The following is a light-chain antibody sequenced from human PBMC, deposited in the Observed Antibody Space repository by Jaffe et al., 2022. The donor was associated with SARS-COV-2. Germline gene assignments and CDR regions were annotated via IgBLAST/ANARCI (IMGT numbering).Light chain of an antibody. CDR2: GAS. V-gene: IGKV3-20*01. J-gene: IGKJ1*01. Sequence: EIVLTQSPGTLSLSPGERATLSCRASESVTSSHIDWYQQKAGQAPRLLIYGASSRATGVPGRFSGSGSGTDFTLTISRLEPEDFAVYYCQHFDSSFLRTFGQGTKVEI. CDR3: QHFDSSFLRT. CDR1: ESVTSSH.